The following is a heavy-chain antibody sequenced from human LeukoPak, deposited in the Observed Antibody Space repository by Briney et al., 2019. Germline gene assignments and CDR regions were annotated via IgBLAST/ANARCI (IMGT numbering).Heavy chain of an antibody. CDR3: ARAARGLRFLEWPLGFHY. V-gene: IGHV4-30-4*08. J-gene: IGHJ4*02. CDR2: IYYGGST. Sequence: PSETLSLTCTVSGGSISSGDYYWSWIRQPPGKGLEWIGYIYYGGSTYYNPSLKSRVTISVDTSKNQFSLKLSSVTAADTAVYYCARAARGLRFLEWPLGFHYWAQGTLVTVSS. CDR1: GGSISSGDYY. D-gene: IGHD3-3*01.